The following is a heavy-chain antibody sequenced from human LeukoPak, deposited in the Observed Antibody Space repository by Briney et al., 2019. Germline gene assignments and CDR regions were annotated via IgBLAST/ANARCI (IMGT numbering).Heavy chain of an antibody. Sequence: GASVKVSCKASGYTFTGYYMHWVRQAPGQGLEWMGWINPNSGGTNHAQKFQGRVTMTRDTSISTAYMELSRLRSDDTAVYYCARGWELPHSSDYWGQGTLVTVSS. V-gene: IGHV1-2*02. CDR2: INPNSGGT. CDR1: GYTFTGYY. J-gene: IGHJ4*02. D-gene: IGHD1-26*01. CDR3: ARGWELPHSSDY.